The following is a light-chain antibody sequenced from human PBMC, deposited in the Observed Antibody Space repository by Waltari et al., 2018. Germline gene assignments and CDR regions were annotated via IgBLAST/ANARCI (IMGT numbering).Light chain of an antibody. CDR2: DAS. CDR1: QSVATY. Sequence: EVVLTQSPATLSLSPGERATLPCRASQSVATYLAWYQQKPGQAPRLLISDASNRASGIPGRFRGGGSGTDFTLTISNLEPEDFAVYYCQQRSIWPLTFGGGTKVEIK. J-gene: IGKJ4*01. CDR3: QQRSIWPLT. V-gene: IGKV3-11*01.